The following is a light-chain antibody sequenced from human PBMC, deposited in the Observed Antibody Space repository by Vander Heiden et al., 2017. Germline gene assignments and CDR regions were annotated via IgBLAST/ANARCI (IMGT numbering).Light chain of an antibody. CDR3: QAWDSNSVV. Sequence: SYELIQPPSVSVSPGQPASITCSGYKLENTYISWLPQTSGQYPVLVMYQHTTRPSGIPGRFSASNSGDTATLTISGSQNVDEADYYCQAWDSNSVVFGGGTKLTVL. J-gene: IGLJ2*01. CDR1: KLENTY. CDR2: QHT. V-gene: IGLV3-1*01.